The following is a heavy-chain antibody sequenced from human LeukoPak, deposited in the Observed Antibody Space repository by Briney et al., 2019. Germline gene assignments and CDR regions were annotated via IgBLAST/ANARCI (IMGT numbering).Heavy chain of an antibody. CDR3: ARLYDSSGYTNWLDP. J-gene: IGHJ5*02. Sequence: SETLSLTCTVSGGSISSHYWSWIRQPPGKGLEWIGYIYYSGSSKYNPSLKSRVAISVDTSKNQFSLKLSSVTAADTAVYYCARLYDSSGYTNWLDPWGQGTLVTVSS. CDR2: IYYSGSS. CDR1: GGSISSHY. D-gene: IGHD3-22*01. V-gene: IGHV4-59*11.